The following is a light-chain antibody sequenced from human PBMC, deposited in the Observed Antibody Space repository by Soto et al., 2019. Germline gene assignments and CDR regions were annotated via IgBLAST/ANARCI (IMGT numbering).Light chain of an antibody. CDR3: QQYSSYPLT. J-gene: IGKJ4*01. Sequence: ENVLTQSPGTLSLSPGERATLSCRASQSVRSTYLAWYQQKPGQTPRLLIYDISNRATGIPDRFSGSGSGTDFTLTISRLEPEDFAVHYCQQYSSYPLTFGGGTKVEIK. CDR2: DIS. V-gene: IGKV3-20*01. CDR1: QSVRSTY.